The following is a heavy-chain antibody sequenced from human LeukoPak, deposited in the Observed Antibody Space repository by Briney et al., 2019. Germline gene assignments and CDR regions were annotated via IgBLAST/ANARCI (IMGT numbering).Heavy chain of an antibody. CDR2: IYTSGST. CDR3: ARVSYMYNWFDP. CDR1: GGSTSSGSYY. Sequence: ASETLSLTCTVSGGSTSSGSYYWSWIRQPAGKGLEWIGRIYTSGSTNYNPSLKSRVTISVDTSKNQFSLKLSSVTAADTAVYYCARVSYMYNWFDPWGQGTLVTVSS. V-gene: IGHV4-61*02. J-gene: IGHJ5*02. D-gene: IGHD3-10*01.